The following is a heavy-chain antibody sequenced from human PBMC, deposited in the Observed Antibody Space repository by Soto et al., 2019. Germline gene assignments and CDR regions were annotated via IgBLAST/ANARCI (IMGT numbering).Heavy chain of an antibody. J-gene: IGHJ5*02. CDR3: ARCAVLSTTSGGWCNWFDP. CDR2: ISASGAAT. D-gene: IGHD2-21*01. Sequence: PWGSLRLSCTASEFTFINYAIIFFRQAPFKWLEWVSAISASGAATYYVDSVKGRFTISRDNSKNTLYVQMNSLRAEDTGVYYCARCAVLSTTSGGWCNWFDPWGQGTLVTVSS. CDR1: EFTFINYA. V-gene: IGHV3-23*01.